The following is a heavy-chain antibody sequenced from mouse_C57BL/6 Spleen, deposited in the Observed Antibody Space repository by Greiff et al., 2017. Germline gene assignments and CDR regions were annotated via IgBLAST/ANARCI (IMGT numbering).Heavy chain of an antibody. CDR1: GYTFTSYW. D-gene: IGHD1-1*01. CDR2: IYPGNSDT. CDR3: SAVVATHYFDY. Sequence: VHVKQSGTVLARPGASVKMSCKTSGYTFTSYWMHWVHQRPGQGLEWIGAIYPGNSDTSYNQTFKGKAKLTAVTSASTAYMELSSQTNEDSAVYYCSAVVATHYFDYWGKGTTLTVSS. V-gene: IGHV1-5*01. J-gene: IGHJ2*01.